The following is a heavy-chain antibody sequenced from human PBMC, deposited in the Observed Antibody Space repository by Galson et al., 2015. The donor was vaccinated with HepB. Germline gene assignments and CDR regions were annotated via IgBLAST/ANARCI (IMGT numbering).Heavy chain of an antibody. Sequence: SVKVSCKASGGTFSSYAISWVRQAPGQGLEWMGGIIPIFGTANYAQKFQGRVTITADESTSTAYMELSSLRSEDTVVYYCARGDSSSWPFNWFDPWGQGTLVTVSS. V-gene: IGHV1-69*13. CDR3: ARGDSSSWPFNWFDP. CDR2: IIPIFGTA. D-gene: IGHD6-13*01. J-gene: IGHJ5*02. CDR1: GGTFSSYA.